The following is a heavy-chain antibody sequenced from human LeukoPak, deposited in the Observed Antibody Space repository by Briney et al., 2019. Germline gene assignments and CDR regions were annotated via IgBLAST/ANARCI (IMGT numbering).Heavy chain of an antibody. CDR2: ISSSSSYI. V-gene: IGHV3-21*01. CDR3: ARARITMVRGVMNYYGMDV. CDR1: GFTFSSYS. Sequence: GGSLRLSCAASGFTFSSYSMNWVRQAPGKGLEWVSSISSSSSYICYADSVKGRFTISRDNAKNSLYLQMNSLRAEDTAVYYCARARITMVRGVMNYYGMDVWGQGTTVTVSS. D-gene: IGHD3-10*01. J-gene: IGHJ6*02.